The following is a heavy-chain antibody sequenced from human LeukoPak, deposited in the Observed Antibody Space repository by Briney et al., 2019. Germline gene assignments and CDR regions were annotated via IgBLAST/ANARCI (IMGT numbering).Heavy chain of an antibody. CDR3: ARVRVPEATIKPLYFDY. V-gene: IGHV4-4*07. CDR2: IYTSGST. D-gene: IGHD5-24*01. J-gene: IGHJ4*02. CDR1: GGSISSYY. Sequence: SETLSLTCTVSGGSISSYYWSWIRQPAGKGLEWIGRIYTSGSTNYNPSLKSRVTISVDTSKNQFSLKLSSVTAADTAVYYCARVRVPEATIKPLYFDYWGQGTLVTVSS.